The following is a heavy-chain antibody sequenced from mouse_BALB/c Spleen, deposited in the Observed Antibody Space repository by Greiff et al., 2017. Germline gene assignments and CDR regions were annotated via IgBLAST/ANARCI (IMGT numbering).Heavy chain of an antibody. Sequence: VKLQESGAELAKPGASVKMSCKASGYTFTSYWMHWVKQRPGQGLEWIGYINPSTGYTEYNQKFKDKATLTADKSSSTAYMQLSSLTSEDSAVYYCARSGYGSPFDYWGQGTTLTVSS. CDR2: INPSTGYT. D-gene: IGHD1-1*01. J-gene: IGHJ2*01. CDR1: GYTFTSYW. CDR3: ARSGYGSPFDY. V-gene: IGHV1-7*01.